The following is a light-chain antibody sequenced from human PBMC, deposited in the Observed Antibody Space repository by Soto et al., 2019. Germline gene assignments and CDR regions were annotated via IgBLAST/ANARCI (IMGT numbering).Light chain of an antibody. V-gene: IGLV2-14*03. J-gene: IGLJ1*01. CDR2: DVS. CDR3: SSFTRSNSYV. Sequence: SALTQPASVSGSPGQSLTISCTGTSSDVGAYNYVSWYQQHPGKVPKLMIYDVSDRPSGVSNRFSGSKSGNTASLTISGLQAEDEADYYCSSFTRSNSYVFGTGTKLTVL. CDR1: SSDVGAYNY.